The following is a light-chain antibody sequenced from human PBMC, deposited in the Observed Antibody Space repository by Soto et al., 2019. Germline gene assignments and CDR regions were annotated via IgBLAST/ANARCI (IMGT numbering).Light chain of an antibody. Sequence: QSALTQPASVSGSPGQSITISCTGASSYVGGFDYVSWSQQHPGKAPKLLIYEVSNRPSGVSNRFSASKSGNTASLTISGLHPEDEADYYCSSYTGRKAYVFGGGTKLTVL. CDR1: SSYVGGFDY. CDR3: SSYTGRKAYV. J-gene: IGLJ2*01. V-gene: IGLV2-14*01. CDR2: EVS.